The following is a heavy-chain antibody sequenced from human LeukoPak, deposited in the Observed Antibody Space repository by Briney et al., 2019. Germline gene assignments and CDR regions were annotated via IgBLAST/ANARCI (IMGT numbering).Heavy chain of an antibody. V-gene: IGHV3-11*06. CDR2: ISGSGSDT. J-gene: IGHJ4*02. D-gene: IGHD6-13*01. CDR3: ARVGSIAAAGTPDY. CDR1: GFIFSDYY. Sequence: GGSLRLSCAASGFIFSDYYMTWIRQAPGKGLEWLSYISGSGSDTNYADSVKGRFTTSRDNAKNSLYLQMNSLRAEDTAVYYCARVGSIAAAGTPDYWGQGTLATVSS.